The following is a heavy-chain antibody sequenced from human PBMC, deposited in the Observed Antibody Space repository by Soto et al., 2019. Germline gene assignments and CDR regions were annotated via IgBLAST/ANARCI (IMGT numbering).Heavy chain of an antibody. Sequence: SETLSLSCTVSGGSISEANYYWAWIRQSPGKGLEWIGSVSFSGTTYSNPSLRSRVTISIDTSKNQFSLNLNSLTAADTAVYYCATLRGWGSYTFFFDFWGQGTRVTVSS. V-gene: IGHV4-39*01. D-gene: IGHD3-16*01. J-gene: IGHJ4*02. CDR2: VSFSGTT. CDR1: GGSISEANYY. CDR3: ATLRGWGSYTFFFDF.